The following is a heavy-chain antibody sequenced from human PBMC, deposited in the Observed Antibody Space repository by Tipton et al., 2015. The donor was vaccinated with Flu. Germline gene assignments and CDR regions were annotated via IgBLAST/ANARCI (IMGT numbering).Heavy chain of an antibody. Sequence: GSLRLSCAASGFTFSDYSMNWVRQAPGKGLEWVSSISSSCTYIYYADSVKGRFTISRDNAKKSLYLQMNSLRAEDTAVYYCARGGGISCSGGSCSGYNWLDPWGQGTLVTVSS. D-gene: IGHD2-15*01. CDR2: ISSSCTYI. V-gene: IGHV3-21*01. CDR3: ARGGGISCSGGSCSGYNWLDP. CDR1: GFTFSDYS. J-gene: IGHJ5*02.